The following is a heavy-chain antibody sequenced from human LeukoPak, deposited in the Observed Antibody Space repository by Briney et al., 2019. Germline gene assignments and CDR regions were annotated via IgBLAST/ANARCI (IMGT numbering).Heavy chain of an antibody. J-gene: IGHJ4*02. CDR1: GGTFSSYA. CDR3: ARYGVSGGYYYVEGYFDY. Sequence: SVKVSCKASGGTFSSYAISWVRQAPGQGLEWMGGIIPIFGTANYAQKFQGRVTITADESTSTAYMELSSLRSEDTAVYYCARYGVSGGYYYVEGYFDYWGQGTLVTVSS. CDR2: IIPIFGTA. V-gene: IGHV1-69*13. D-gene: IGHD3-22*01.